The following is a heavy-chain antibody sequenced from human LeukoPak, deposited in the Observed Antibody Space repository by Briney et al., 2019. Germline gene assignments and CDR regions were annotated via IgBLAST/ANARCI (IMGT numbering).Heavy chain of an antibody. V-gene: IGHV3-21*01. J-gene: IGHJ4*02. D-gene: IGHD4-23*01. CDR3: ARGGSYGGYHSY. Sequence: GGSLRLSCAASGFTFSSYSMKWVRQAPGKGLEWVSSISSSSSYIYYADSVKGRFTISRDNAKNSLYLQMNSLRAEDTALYYCARGGSYGGYHSYWGQGTLVTVSS. CDR2: ISSSSSYI. CDR1: GFTFSSYS.